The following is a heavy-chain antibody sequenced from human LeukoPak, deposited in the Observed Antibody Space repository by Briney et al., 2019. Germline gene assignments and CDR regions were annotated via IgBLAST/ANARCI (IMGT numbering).Heavy chain of an antibody. V-gene: IGHV3-7*03. Sequence: PGGSLRLTCAASGFTLSSSWMNWVRQIPGKGLGWVASIKQDGSETYYVDSVKGRFTISRDNPKNSLYLQMNSLRAEDTAVYYCARGWNWGLDNWGQGTLVTVSS. CDR3: ARGWNWGLDN. CDR1: GFTLSSSW. J-gene: IGHJ4*02. CDR2: IKQDGSET. D-gene: IGHD3-16*01.